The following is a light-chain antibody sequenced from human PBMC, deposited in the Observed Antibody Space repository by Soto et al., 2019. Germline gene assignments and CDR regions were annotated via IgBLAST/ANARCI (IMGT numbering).Light chain of an antibody. CDR2: DPS. CDR3: QQFNSYLALT. Sequence: AIQLTQSPSSLSASVGDKVTITCRASQGISSALAWYQQKPGKAPKLLIYDPSSLESGVAPRFSGSGSGTDCTLPITSLQHEDFATYYSQQFNSYLALTFGGGTKVEIK. CDR1: QGISSA. V-gene: IGKV1-13*02. J-gene: IGKJ4*01.